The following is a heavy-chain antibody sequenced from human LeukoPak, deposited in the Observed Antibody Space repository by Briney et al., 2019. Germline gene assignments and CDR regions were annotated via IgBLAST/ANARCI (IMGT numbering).Heavy chain of an antibody. CDR2: ISYDGSNK. CDR1: GFTFSSYA. J-gene: IGHJ4*02. D-gene: IGHD6-19*01. Sequence: GGSLRLSCAASGFTFSSYAMHWVRKAPGKGLEWVAVISYDGSNKYYADSVKGRFTISRDNSKNTLYLQMNSLRAEDTAVYYCARGPHTVAGTNGDYWGQGTLVTVSS. V-gene: IGHV3-30-3*01. CDR3: ARGPHTVAGTNGDY.